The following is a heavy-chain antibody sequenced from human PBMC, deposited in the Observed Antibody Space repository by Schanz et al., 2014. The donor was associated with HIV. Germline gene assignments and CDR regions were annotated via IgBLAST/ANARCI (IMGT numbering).Heavy chain of an antibody. CDR3: ARDALPSSVRGMISNWFDP. Sequence: QVHLVESGGGVVQPGRSLRLSCAASGLTFNSFGIHWVRQAPGKGLEWVAVISYDAVNKVYADSVQGRFTISRDDSKNTVSLQMDDLRDEDTALYYCARDALPSSVRGMISNWFDPWGQGTLVTVSS. CDR1: GLTFNSFG. V-gene: IGHV3-30*03. D-gene: IGHD3-10*01. CDR2: ISYDAVNK. J-gene: IGHJ5*02.